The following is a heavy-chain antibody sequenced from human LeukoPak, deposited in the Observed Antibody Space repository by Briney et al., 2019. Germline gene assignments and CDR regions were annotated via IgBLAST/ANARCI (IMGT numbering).Heavy chain of an antibody. Sequence: GGSLRLSCAASGFTFSGSAMHWVRQASGKGLEWVGRIRSKANSYATAYAASVKGRFTISRDDSKNTAYLQMNSLKTEDTAVYYCNAQPHLWFASITDLDAFDIWGQGTMVTVSS. V-gene: IGHV3-73*01. CDR3: NAQPHLWFASITDLDAFDI. CDR2: IRSKANSYAT. CDR1: GFTFSGSA. D-gene: IGHD3-10*01. J-gene: IGHJ3*02.